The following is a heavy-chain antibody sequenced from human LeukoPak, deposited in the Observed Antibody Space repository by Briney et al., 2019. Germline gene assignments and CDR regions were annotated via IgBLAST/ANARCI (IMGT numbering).Heavy chain of an antibody. V-gene: IGHV4-30-4*08. CDR1: GGSISSGDYY. D-gene: IGHD3-3*01. J-gene: IGHJ4*02. CDR2: IYYSGST. CDR3: ARATYDFWSPEPDY. Sequence: SETLSLTRTVSGGSISSGDYYWSWIRQPPGKGLEWIGYIYYSGSTYYNPSLKSRVTISVDTSKNQFSLKLSSVTAADTAVYYCARATYDFWSPEPDYWGQGTLVTVSS.